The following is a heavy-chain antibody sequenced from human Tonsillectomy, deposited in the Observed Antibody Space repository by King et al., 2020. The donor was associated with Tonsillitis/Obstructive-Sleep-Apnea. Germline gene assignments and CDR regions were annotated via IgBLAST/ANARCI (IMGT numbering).Heavy chain of an antibody. V-gene: IGHV1-2*06. CDR3: GSQGFDY. J-gene: IGHJ4*02. CDR2: INPNSGGT. CDR1: GYTFTGYY. Sequence: VQLVQSGAEVKKPGASVKVFCKASGYTFTGYYMHWVRQAPGQGLECMGRINPNSGGTNYAQKVQGRVTMTRDTSISTAYMELSRLRSDDTAVYYCGSQGFDYWGQGTLVTVSS.